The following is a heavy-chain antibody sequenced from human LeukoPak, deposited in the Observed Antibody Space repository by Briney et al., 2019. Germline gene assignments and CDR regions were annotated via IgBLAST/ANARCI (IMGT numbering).Heavy chain of an antibody. CDR1: GGSISSGGYY. CDR2: IHHSGST. V-gene: IGHV4-30-2*01. CDR3: ARDSSGGDWPRFDP. D-gene: IGHD2-21*02. Sequence: PSETLSLTCTVSGGSISSGGYYWSWIRQPPGKGLEWIGYIHHSGSTYYNPSLRTRVTISVDRSKNQFSLNLISVTAADTAVYYCARDSSGGDWPRFDPWGQGTLVTVSS. J-gene: IGHJ5*02.